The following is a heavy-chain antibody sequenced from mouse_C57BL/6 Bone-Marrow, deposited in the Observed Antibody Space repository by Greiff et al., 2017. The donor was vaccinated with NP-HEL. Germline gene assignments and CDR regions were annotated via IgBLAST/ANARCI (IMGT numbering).Heavy chain of an antibody. V-gene: IGHV3-6*01. Sequence: VQLKESGPGLVKPSQSLSLTCSVTGYSITSGYYWNWIRQFPGNKLEWMGYISYDGSNNYNPSLKNRISITRDTSKNQFFLKLNSLTTEDTATYYCAKSRYYYGYDWFAYWGQGTLVTVSA. CDR2: ISYDGSN. CDR1: GYSITSGYY. J-gene: IGHJ3*01. D-gene: IGHD2-2*01. CDR3: AKSRYYYGYDWFAY.